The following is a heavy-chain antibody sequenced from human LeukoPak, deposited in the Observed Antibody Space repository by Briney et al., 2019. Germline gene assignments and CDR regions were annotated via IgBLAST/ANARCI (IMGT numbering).Heavy chain of an antibody. V-gene: IGHV1-18*01. CDR2: ISAYNGNT. J-gene: IGHJ4*02. Sequence: ASVKVSCKASGYTFTSYGISWVRQAPGQGLEWMGWISAYNGNTNYAQKLQGRVTMTTDTSTSTAYMELSSLRSEDSAVYYCASMSMVRGVIVYFDYWGQGTLVTVSS. CDR1: GYTFTSYG. CDR3: ASMSMVRGVIVYFDY. D-gene: IGHD3-10*01.